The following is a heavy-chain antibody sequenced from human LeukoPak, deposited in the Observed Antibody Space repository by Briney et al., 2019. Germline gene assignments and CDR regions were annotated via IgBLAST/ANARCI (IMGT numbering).Heavy chain of an antibody. CDR3: ARLFLRFGEFSFDY. Sequence: SETLSLTCTVSGGSISNSSFYWGWIRQPPGEGLEWIGNIYYRGSTYYNSSLKSRVSISVDTSKNYFPLKVSSVTAADTAVYYCARLFLRFGEFSFDYWGQGTLVTVSS. CDR2: IYYRGST. V-gene: IGHV4-39*02. CDR1: GGSISNSSFY. D-gene: IGHD3-10*01. J-gene: IGHJ4*02.